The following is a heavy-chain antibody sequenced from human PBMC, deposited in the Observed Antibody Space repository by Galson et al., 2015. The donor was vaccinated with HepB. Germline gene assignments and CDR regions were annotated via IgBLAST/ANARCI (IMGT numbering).Heavy chain of an antibody. CDR2: IYYSGST. D-gene: IGHD3-10*01. J-gene: IGHJ5*02. CDR3: ARPQLRFGELLPGGFGP. V-gene: IGHV4-39*01. CDR1: GGSISSSSYY. Sequence: LSLTCTVSGGSISSSSYYWGWIRQPPGKGLEWIGSIYYSGSTYYNPSLKSRVTISVDTSKNQFSLKLSSVTAADTAVYYCARPQLRFGELLPGGFGPWGQGTLVTVSS.